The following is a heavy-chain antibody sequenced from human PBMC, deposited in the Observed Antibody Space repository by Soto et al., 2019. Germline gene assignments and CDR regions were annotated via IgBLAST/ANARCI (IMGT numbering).Heavy chain of an antibody. Sequence: PGESLKISCKGSGYSFTSYWIGWVRQMPGKGLEWMGIIYPGDSDTTYSPSFQGQVTMSVDKSIRTAYLQWSSLKASDTAMYYCARVDTAMVLHYYFGMDVWGQGTTVTVSS. CDR1: GYSFTSYW. CDR3: ARVDTAMVLHYYFGMDV. D-gene: IGHD5-18*01. V-gene: IGHV5-51*01. J-gene: IGHJ6*02. CDR2: IYPGDSDT.